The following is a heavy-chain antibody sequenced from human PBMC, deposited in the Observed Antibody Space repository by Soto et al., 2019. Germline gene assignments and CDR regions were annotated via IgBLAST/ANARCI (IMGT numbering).Heavy chain of an antibody. V-gene: IGHV4-30-4*01. Sequence: SETLSLTCSVSGGTINNGDYLWSWIRQPPGKGLEWIGSIFYTGSTYYSPSLKSRASMSMDTSKNLFSLRLRSLTAADTAVYYCASLPARQYHHGVDVWGQGTTVTVSS. CDR3: ASLPARQYHHGVDV. CDR1: GGTINNGDYL. CDR2: IFYTGST. D-gene: IGHD2-2*01. J-gene: IGHJ6*02.